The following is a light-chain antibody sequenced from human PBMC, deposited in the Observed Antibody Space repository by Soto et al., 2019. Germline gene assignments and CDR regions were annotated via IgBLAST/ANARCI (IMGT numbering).Light chain of an antibody. Sequence: QSVLTQPASVSGSPGQSITISCTGTSSDVGAYNYDSWYQQYPGEAPKVIIYDVSHRPAGVSNRFSGSKSGNTASLTISGLQTQDEADYYCSSYTSATTYVFGTGTKHTVL. CDR2: DVS. CDR3: SSYTSATTYV. CDR1: SSDVGAYNY. J-gene: IGLJ1*01. V-gene: IGLV2-14*01.